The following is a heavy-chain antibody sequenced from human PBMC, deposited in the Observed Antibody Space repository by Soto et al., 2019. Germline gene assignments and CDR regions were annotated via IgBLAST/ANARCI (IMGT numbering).Heavy chain of an antibody. J-gene: IGHJ4*01. CDR1: GFSFSSYD. CDR3: AKGSTYSFYFDH. V-gene: IGHV3-23*01. Sequence: GGSLRLSCVASGFSFSSYDMSWVRQAPGKELEWVSFIIGNSGTTYYADSVKGRFTISRDNSKNTLYLQMSRLGAEDTAAYYCAKGSTYSFYFDHWGQGTLVTVSS. D-gene: IGHD5-18*01. CDR2: IIGNSGTT.